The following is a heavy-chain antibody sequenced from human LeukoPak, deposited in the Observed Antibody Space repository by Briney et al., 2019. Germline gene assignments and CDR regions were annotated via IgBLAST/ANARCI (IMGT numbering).Heavy chain of an antibody. CDR2: IYHSGST. CDR1: GGSISSGGYS. CDR3: ARVCYYGSGANWFDP. V-gene: IGHV4-30-2*01. Sequence: SETLSLTCAVSGGSISSGGYSWSWIRQPPGKGLEWIGYIYHSGSTYYNPSLKSRVTISVDRSKNQFSLKLSSVTAADTAVYYCARVCYYGSGANWFDPWGQGTLVAVSS. J-gene: IGHJ5*02. D-gene: IGHD3-10*01.